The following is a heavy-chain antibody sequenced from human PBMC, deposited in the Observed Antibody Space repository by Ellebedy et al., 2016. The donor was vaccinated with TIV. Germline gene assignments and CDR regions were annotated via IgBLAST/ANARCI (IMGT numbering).Heavy chain of an antibody. V-gene: IGHV3-23*01. J-gene: IGHJ6*02. CDR2: ISSSGSGP. CDR3: AKNAGSGSFYYYYNGMDV. D-gene: IGHD3-10*01. CDR1: GFTFDNFA. Sequence: PGGSLRLSCAAAGFTFDNFAISWVRQAPGKGLEWVSGISSSGSGPHYADSVKGRFTISRDNSNNTLYLDLKSLRAEDTAVYHCAKNAGSGSFYYYYNGMDVWGQGTMVTVSS.